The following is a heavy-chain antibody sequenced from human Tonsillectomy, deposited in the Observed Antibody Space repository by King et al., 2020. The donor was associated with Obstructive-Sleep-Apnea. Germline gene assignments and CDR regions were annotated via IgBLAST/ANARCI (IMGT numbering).Heavy chain of an antibody. CDR1: CGSISSYS. V-gene: IGHV4-4*07. CDR3: ARGPYIAAALYYFDY. D-gene: IGHD6-13*01. J-gene: IGHJ4*02. Sequence: QLQESGPGLVKPSETLSLTCTVSCGSISSYSLSWSRQTAGKGLEWIGRIYTSGSTNYNPSLKRRVTMSVDTSKNQFSLKLSSVTAADTAVYYCARGPYIAAALYYFDYWGQGTLVTVSS. CDR2: IYTSGST.